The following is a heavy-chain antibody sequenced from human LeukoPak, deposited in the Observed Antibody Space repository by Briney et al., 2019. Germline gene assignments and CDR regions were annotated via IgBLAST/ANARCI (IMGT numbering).Heavy chain of an antibody. CDR3: ARGTFYGGNSPFAFDI. CDR2: FYSGGSR. Sequence: GGSLRLSRAASGFTVSSNYMSWARQAPGKGLEWVSVFYSGGSRYYADSVKGRLTISRDNSKNTLYFQMNSLRAEDTAVYYCARGTFYGGNSPFAFDIWGQGTMVTVSS. V-gene: IGHV3-53*01. CDR1: GFTVSSNY. J-gene: IGHJ3*02. D-gene: IGHD4-23*01.